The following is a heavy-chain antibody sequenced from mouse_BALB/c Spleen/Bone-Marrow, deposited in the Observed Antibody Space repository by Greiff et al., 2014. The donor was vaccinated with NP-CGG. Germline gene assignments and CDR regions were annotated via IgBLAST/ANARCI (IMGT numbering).Heavy chain of an antibody. Sequence: QVQLKQSGAELVKPGASVKMSCKASGYTFTSYWMHWVKQRPGQGLEWIEVIDPSDSYTSYNQKFKGKATLTVDTSSSTAYMQLSSLTSEDSAFYYCTRGDYYWCFDVWRAATTVTVSS. CDR2: IDPSDSYT. CDR1: GYTFTSYW. CDR3: TRGDYYWCFDV. D-gene: IGHD2-4*01. J-gene: IGHJ1*01. V-gene: IGHV1S127*01.